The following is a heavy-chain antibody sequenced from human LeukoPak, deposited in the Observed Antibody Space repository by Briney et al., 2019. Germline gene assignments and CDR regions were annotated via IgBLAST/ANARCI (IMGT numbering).Heavy chain of an antibody. D-gene: IGHD3-3*01. Sequence: GESLRLSXAASGFTFSSYAMHWVRQAPGKGLEWVAFIRYDGSNEYYADSVKGRFTISRDNSKNALYLQMNSLRTEDTAMYYCAKAAVGDNVLRSVFDSWGQGTLVTVSS. CDR1: GFTFSSYA. CDR3: AKAAVGDNVLRSVFDS. J-gene: IGHJ4*02. V-gene: IGHV3-30*02. CDR2: IRYDGSNE.